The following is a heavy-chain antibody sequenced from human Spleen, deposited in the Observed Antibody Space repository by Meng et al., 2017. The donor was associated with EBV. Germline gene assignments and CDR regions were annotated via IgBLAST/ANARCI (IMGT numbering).Heavy chain of an antibody. V-gene: IGHV3-11*01. Sequence: QVQCVGSGGGLVRPGGSLRLFCAASGFSFSDFYMSWIRQAPGKGLEWVSYISGSGSRIYYADSVKGRFTISSDHAKNSVYLQMNSLRAEDTAVYYCARDPQSPLPDHWGQGTLVTVFS. J-gene: IGHJ4*02. CDR1: GFSFSDFY. CDR3: ARDPQSPLPDH. CDR2: ISGSGSRI.